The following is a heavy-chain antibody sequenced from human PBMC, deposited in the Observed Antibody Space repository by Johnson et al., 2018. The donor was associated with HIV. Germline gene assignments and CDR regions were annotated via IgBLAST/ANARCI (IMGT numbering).Heavy chain of an antibody. D-gene: IGHD2-15*01. J-gene: IGHJ3*02. V-gene: IGHV3-30*03. CDR3: ARPPGVGSVDAFDI. Sequence: VQLVESGGGVVQPGRSLRLSCAASGFTFSSYGMHWVRQAPGKGLEWVAVISYDGSNKYYADSVKGRFTISRDNSKNTLYLQMNSLRAEDTAVYYCARPPGVGSVDAFDIWGQGTMVTVSS. CDR2: ISYDGSNK. CDR1: GFTFSSYG.